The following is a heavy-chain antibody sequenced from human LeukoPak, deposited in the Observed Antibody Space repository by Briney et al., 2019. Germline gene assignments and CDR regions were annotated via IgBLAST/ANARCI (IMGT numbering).Heavy chain of an antibody. V-gene: IGHV3-21*01. D-gene: IGHD4-17*01. J-gene: IGHJ4*02. Sequence: GESLRLSCAASGFTFSTYWMNWVRRAPGKGLEWVSSISCGSTYIYYSDSVKGRFTTSRDNAENSLSLQMNSLRAEDTAVYYCARGYGDYSYYFDYWGQGTLVTVSS. CDR3: ARGYGDYSYYFDY. CDR2: ISCGSTYI. CDR1: GFTFSTYW.